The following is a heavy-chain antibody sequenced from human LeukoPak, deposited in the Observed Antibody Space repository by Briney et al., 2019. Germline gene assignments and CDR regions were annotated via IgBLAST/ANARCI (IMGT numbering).Heavy chain of an antibody. J-gene: IGHJ4*02. CDR3: AKADYDILTGPSFVY. Sequence: PGGSLRLSCAASGFSFDDYAMHWVRQAPGKGLEWVSGISWNSGSVGYADSVKGRFTISRDNAKNSLYLQMNSLRVEDTALYYCAKADYDILTGPSFVYWGQGTLVTVSS. CDR1: GFSFDDYA. D-gene: IGHD3-9*01. V-gene: IGHV3-9*01. CDR2: ISWNSGSV.